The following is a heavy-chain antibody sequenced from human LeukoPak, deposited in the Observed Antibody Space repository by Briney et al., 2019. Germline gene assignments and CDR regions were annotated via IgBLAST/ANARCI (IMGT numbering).Heavy chain of an antibody. V-gene: IGHV3-23*01. Sequence: GGSLRLSCAVSGFTFNTYVMSWVRQAPGKGLEWVSAISGSGGGTYYVASVKGRFTISRDNSKNTLYLQMNSLRAEDTAVYYCATVYSSSPLRPMDVWGQGTTVTVSS. D-gene: IGHD2-2*01. CDR1: GFTFNTYV. CDR2: ISGSGGGT. J-gene: IGHJ6*02. CDR3: ATVYSSSPLRPMDV.